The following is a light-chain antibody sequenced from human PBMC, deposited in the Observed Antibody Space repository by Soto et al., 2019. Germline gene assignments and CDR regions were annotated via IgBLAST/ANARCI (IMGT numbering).Light chain of an antibody. CDR3: QQLLSYPIT. CDR2: KAS. Sequence: DIQMTQSPSTLSASVGDRVTITCRASQTISTWLAWYQQKPGKGPNLLIYKASTLVSGVPARFSGGGSGTEFTLTISSLQPDDFATYYCQQLLSYPITFGQGTRLEIK. V-gene: IGKV1-5*03. CDR1: QTISTW. J-gene: IGKJ5*01.